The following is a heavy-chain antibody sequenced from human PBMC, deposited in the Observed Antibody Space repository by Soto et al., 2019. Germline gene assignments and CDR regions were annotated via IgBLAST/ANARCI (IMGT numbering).Heavy chain of an antibody. D-gene: IGHD1-1*01. CDR1: GYTFTSSG. CDR3: AGGRYGDY. V-gene: IGHV1-18*01. CDR2: ISAHNGNT. J-gene: IGHJ4*02. Sequence: ASVKVACKASGYTFTSSGITWVRQAPGQGLEWMGWISAHNGNTDYAQKLQGRVIVTRDTSTSTAYMELRSLISDDTAVYYCAGGRYGDYWGQGALVTVSS.